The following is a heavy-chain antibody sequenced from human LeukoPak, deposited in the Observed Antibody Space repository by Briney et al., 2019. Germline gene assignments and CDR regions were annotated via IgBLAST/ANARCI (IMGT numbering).Heavy chain of an antibody. V-gene: IGHV1-2*02. CDR2: IKPDSGGT. D-gene: IGHD6-25*01. CDR3: ARVREYSSGCYFDS. J-gene: IGHJ4*02. CDR1: GFTFSGYY. Sequence: ASVKVSCKASGFTFSGYYLQWVRQAPGQGLDWMGWIKPDSGGTNYAQKFQGRVTMTRDTSIKTGYMELSRLRSDDTAMYYCARVREYSSGCYFDSWGQGTLVPVSS.